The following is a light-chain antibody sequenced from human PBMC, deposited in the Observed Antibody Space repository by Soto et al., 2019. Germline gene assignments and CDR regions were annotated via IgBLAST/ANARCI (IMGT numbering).Light chain of an antibody. J-gene: IGLJ1*01. CDR3: RSYTSSTTYD. CDR2: QVS. V-gene: IGLV2-14*01. Sequence: QSDLTQPASVSGSPGQSIAISCTGTTSDVGAYNYVSWYQQHPGKAPKLMIYQVSNRPSGVSNRFSGSKSGNTASLTISGLQSEDEADYYCRSYTSSTTYDCGTGTKLPVL. CDR1: TSDVGAYNY.